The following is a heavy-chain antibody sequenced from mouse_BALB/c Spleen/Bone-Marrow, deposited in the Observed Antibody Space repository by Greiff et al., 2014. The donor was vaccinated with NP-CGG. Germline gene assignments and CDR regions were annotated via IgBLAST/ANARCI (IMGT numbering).Heavy chain of an antibody. J-gene: IGHJ3*01. CDR1: GFTFSSYA. V-gene: IGHV5-6-5*01. D-gene: IGHD2-10*02. CDR2: ISSGGST. Sequence: EVMLVESGGGLVKPGGSLKLSCAASGFTFSSYAMSWVRQTPEKRLEWVASISSGGSTYYPDSVKGRFTISRDNARNILYLQMSSLRSEDTAMYYCAKRGAYGIFWFAYWGQGTLVTVSA. CDR3: AKRGAYGIFWFAY.